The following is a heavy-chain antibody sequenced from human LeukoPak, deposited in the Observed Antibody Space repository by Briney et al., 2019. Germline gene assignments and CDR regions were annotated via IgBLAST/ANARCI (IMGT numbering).Heavy chain of an antibody. CDR2: IYTSGST. V-gene: IGHV4-4*07. CDR3: ARDDRLTTVALYYYYMDV. CDR1: GGSISSYY. Sequence: PSETLSLTCTVSGGSISSYYWSWIRQPAGKGLEWIGRIYTSGSTNYNPSLKSRVTISVDTSKNQFSLKLSSVTAADTAVYYCARDDRLTTVALYYYYMDVWGKGTTVTVSS. J-gene: IGHJ6*03. D-gene: IGHD4-23*01.